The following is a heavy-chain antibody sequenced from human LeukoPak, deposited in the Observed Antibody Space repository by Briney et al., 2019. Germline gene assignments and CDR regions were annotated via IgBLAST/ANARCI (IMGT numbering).Heavy chain of an antibody. D-gene: IGHD3-10*01. V-gene: IGHV1-46*01. Sequence: ASVKVSCKASGYIFTNYYMHWVRQAPGQGLEWMGTINPSGGSTTYAQKFQGGVTMTRETSTSTVYMELSSLRSEDTAVYYCARDHGSAYYRAPRHWGQGTLVTVSS. CDR3: ARDHGSAYYRAPRH. J-gene: IGHJ4*02. CDR1: GYIFTNYY. CDR2: INPSGGST.